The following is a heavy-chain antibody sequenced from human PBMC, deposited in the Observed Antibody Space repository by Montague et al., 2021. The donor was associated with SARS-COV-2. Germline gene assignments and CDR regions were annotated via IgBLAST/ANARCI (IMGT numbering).Heavy chain of an antibody. D-gene: IGHD3-9*01. V-gene: IGHV3-53*01. Sequence: SLRLSCAASGFTVSSNYMTWVRQAPGKGLEWVSVIYKDGRTYYADSVKGRITVSRDNSKNTLYLQMHSLRAEDTAVYYCAREKDTSGYILRYWGQGTLVTVSS. CDR3: AREKDTSGYILRY. CDR1: GFTVSSNY. CDR2: IYKDGRT. J-gene: IGHJ4*02.